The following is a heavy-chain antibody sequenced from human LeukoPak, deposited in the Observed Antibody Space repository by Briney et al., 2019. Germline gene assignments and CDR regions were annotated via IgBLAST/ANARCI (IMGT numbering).Heavy chain of an antibody. D-gene: IGHD3-10*01. CDR3: ARRGLDY. J-gene: IGHJ4*02. CDR2: INNYNNNT. V-gene: IGHV1-18*01. Sequence: XGLEWMGWINNYNNNTNYVQKFQGRVTMTTDTSTNTAYMELRSLRSDDTAVYYCARRGLDYWGQGTLVTVSS.